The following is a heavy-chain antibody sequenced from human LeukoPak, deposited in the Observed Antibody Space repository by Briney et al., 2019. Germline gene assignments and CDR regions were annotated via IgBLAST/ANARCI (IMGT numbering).Heavy chain of an antibody. D-gene: IGHD3-22*01. CDR1: GFTFSSYG. J-gene: IGHJ3*02. Sequence: PGGSLRLSCAASGFTFSSYGMHWVRQAPGKGLEWVAVISYDGSNKYYADSVKGRFTISRDNSKNTLYLQMNSLRAEDTAVYYCARDGTYYYDSSGYYPPFFGAFDIWGQGTMVTVSS. CDR3: ARDGTYYYDSSGYYPPFFGAFDI. V-gene: IGHV3-30*03. CDR2: ISYDGSNK.